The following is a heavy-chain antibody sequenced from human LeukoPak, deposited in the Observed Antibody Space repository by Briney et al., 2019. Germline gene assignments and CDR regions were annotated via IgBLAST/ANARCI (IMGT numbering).Heavy chain of an antibody. J-gene: IGHJ4*02. CDR3: ANELVISGSIDY. D-gene: IGHD3-9*01. V-gene: IGHV4-4*07. Sequence: SETLSLTCTVSGGSISSYYWSWIRQPAGKGLEWIGRIYTSGSTNYNPSLKSRVTISVDTSKNQFSLKLSSVTAADTAVYYCANELVISGSIDYWGQGTLVTVSS. CDR1: GGSISSYY. CDR2: IYTSGST.